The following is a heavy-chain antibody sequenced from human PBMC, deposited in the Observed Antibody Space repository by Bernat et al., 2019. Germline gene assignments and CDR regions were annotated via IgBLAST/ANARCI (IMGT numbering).Heavy chain of an antibody. CDR1: GFTFSSYA. Sequence: EVQLLESGGGLVQPGGSLRLSCAASGFTFSSYAMSWVRQAPGKGLEWVGRIKSKTDGGTTDYAAPVKGRFTISRDDSKNTLYLQMNSLKTEDTAVYYCTTSLISSSWENDAFDIWGQGTMVTVSS. CDR2: IKSKTDGGTT. CDR3: TTSLISSSWENDAFDI. D-gene: IGHD6-13*01. J-gene: IGHJ3*02. V-gene: IGHV3-15*01.